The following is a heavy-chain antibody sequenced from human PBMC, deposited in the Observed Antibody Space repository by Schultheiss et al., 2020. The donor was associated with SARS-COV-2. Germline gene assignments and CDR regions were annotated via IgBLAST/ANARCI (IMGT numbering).Heavy chain of an antibody. J-gene: IGHJ4*02. Sequence: GGSLRLSCAASGFTFSSYGMHWVRQAPGKGLEWVGFIRSKAYGGTTEYAASVKGRFTISRDNSKNTLYLQMNSLRAEDTAVYYCAKSLGVVVPAASYFDYWGQGTLVTVSS. D-gene: IGHD2-2*01. V-gene: IGHV3-71*01. CDR3: AKSLGVVVPAASYFDY. CDR1: GFTFSSYG. CDR2: IRSKAYGGTT.